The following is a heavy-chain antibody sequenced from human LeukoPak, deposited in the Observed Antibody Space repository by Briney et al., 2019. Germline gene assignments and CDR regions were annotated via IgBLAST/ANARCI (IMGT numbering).Heavy chain of an antibody. CDR2: INHSGST. CDR3: ARKGRDASGWYLARRDRYYYYYMDV. CDR1: GGSFCGYY. V-gene: IGHV4-34*01. Sequence: PSETLSLTCAVSGGSFCGYYWSWIRQPPGTGLEWFGEINHSGSTNYNPTLKRRVTISVDTSKNQFSLKLSSVTAADTAVYYCARKGRDASGWYLARRDRYYYYYMDVWGKGTTVTVSS. J-gene: IGHJ6*03. D-gene: IGHD6-19*01.